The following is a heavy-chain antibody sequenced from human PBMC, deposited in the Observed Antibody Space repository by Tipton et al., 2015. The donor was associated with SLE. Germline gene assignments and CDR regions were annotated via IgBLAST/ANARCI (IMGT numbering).Heavy chain of an antibody. CDR1: GFTVSINY. D-gene: IGHD3-3*01. J-gene: IGHJ4*02. CDR2: IYSGGTT. CDR3: ASQFDFWSGYAADY. Sequence: SLRLSCAASGFTVSINYMSWVRQAPGKGLEWVSIIYSGGTTNYAGSVRGRFIISRDNSENTLYLQLNSLRAEDTAVYYCASQFDFWSGYAADYWGQGTLVIVSS. V-gene: IGHV3-66*04.